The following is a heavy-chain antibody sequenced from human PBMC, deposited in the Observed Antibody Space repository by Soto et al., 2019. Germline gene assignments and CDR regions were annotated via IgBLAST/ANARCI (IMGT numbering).Heavy chain of an antibody. J-gene: IGHJ4*02. CDR1: GFTFSSFG. CDR2: ISYDGSKK. Sequence: LRLSCAASGFTFSSFGMHWVRQVPGKGLEWVALISYDGSKKYYADSVKGRFTISRDKSKNTLYLQMNSLRVEDTAVYYCAKDRGWSSADLDYWGQGTLVTVSS. V-gene: IGHV3-30*18. D-gene: IGHD6-19*01. CDR3: AKDRGWSSADLDY.